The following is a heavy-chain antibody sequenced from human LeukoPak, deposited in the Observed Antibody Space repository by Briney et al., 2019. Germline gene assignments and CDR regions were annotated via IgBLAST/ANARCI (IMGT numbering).Heavy chain of an antibody. CDR1: GGSISICY. J-gene: IGHJ4*02. CDR3: ARVVSDSSGWYSRHGYVDY. D-gene: IGHD6-19*01. V-gene: IGHV4-59*08. CDR2: IHHSWST. Sequence: SDTLSLTCTVSGGSISICYWSWIRQPPGKGLEWIGYIHHSWSTIYNPSLKNRVTISVDMSKNHFSLRLSSVPDADTAVYYCARVVSDSSGWYSRHGYVDYWGQGTLVTVSS.